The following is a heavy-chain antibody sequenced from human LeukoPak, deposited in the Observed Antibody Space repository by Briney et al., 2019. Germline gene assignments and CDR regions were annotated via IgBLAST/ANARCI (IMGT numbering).Heavy chain of an antibody. V-gene: IGHV4-59*08. CDR2: IYYSGST. CDR3: ARLTPVEGFDY. D-gene: IGHD4-23*01. CDR1: GGSISSYY. J-gene: IGHJ4*02. Sequence: SETLSLTCTVSGGSISSYYWSWIRHPPGKGLERIGYIYYSGSTNYNPSRKSRVTISVDTSKNQFSLKLSSVTAADTAVYYCARLTPVEGFDYWGQGTLVTVSS.